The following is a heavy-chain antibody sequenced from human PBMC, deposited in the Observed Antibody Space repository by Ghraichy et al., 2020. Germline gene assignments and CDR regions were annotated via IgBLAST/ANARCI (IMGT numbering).Heavy chain of an antibody. Sequence: SETLSLTCTVSGGSISSSSYYWGWIRQPPGKGLEWIGSIYYSGSTYYNPSLKSRVTISVDTSKNQFSLKLSSVTAADTAVYYCASYIVVVPAAIGYYFDYWGQGTLVTVSS. CDR2: IYYSGST. V-gene: IGHV4-39*01. CDR1: GGSISSSSYY. J-gene: IGHJ4*02. CDR3: ASYIVVVPAAIGYYFDY. D-gene: IGHD2-2*02.